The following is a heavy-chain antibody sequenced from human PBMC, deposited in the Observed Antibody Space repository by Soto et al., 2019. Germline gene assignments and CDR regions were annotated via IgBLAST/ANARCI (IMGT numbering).Heavy chain of an antibody. J-gene: IGHJ6*02. CDR2: IDPSDSYT. CDR3: EPHVADLSYYGMDV. V-gene: IGHV5-10-1*01. CDR1: GYSFTSYW. Sequence: GESLKISCKGSGYSFTSYWISWVRQMPGKGLEWMGRIDPSDSYTNYSPSFQGHVTISADKSISTAYLQWSSLKASDTAMYYCEPHVADLSYYGMDVWGQGTTVTVSS. D-gene: IGHD2-15*01.